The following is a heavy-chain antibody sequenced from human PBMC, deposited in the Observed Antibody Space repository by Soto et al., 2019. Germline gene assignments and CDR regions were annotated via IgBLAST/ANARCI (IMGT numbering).Heavy chain of an antibody. CDR3: ARDGGSGWQGRHSRGFDS. CDR2: INPNSGGT. V-gene: IGHV1-2*04. CDR1: GYTFTGYY. J-gene: IGHJ5*01. D-gene: IGHD6-19*01. Sequence: QVQLVQSGAEVKKPGASVKVSCKASGYTFTGYYMHWVRQAPGQGLEWMGWINPNSGGTNYAQKFQGWVTMTRDTSVSPGYMELSRLRSDDTAVYYCARDGGSGWQGRHSRGFDSWGQGTLVTVSS.